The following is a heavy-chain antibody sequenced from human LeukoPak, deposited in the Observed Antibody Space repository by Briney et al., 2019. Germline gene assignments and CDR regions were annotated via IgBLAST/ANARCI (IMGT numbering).Heavy chain of an antibody. CDR2: IYYSGST. Sequence: SETLSLTCAVYGGSFSGYYWSWIRQHPGKGLEWIGYIYYSGSTYYNPSLKSRVTISVDTSENHFSLKLSSVTAADTAVYYCARVPYGDYYFDYWGQGTLVTVSS. D-gene: IGHD4-17*01. V-gene: IGHV4-31*11. CDR1: GGSFSGYY. CDR3: ARVPYGDYYFDY. J-gene: IGHJ4*02.